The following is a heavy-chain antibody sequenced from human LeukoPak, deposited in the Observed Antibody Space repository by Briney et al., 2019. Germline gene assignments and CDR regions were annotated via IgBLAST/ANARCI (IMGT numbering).Heavy chain of an antibody. CDR3: ARESKTYDGDGYYLDY. Sequence: SQTLSLTCTVSGSISSGSYYWSWIRQPAGKGLEWIGRIYTSGSTNYNPSLESRVTISVDTSKNQFSLKLTSLTAADTAVYYCARESKTYDGDGYYLDYWGQGTLVAVSS. V-gene: IGHV4-61*02. D-gene: IGHD3-22*01. CDR2: IYTSGST. J-gene: IGHJ4*02. CDR1: GSISSGSYY.